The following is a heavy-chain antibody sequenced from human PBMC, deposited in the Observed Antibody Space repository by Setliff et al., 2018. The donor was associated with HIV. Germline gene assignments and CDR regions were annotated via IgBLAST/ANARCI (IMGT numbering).Heavy chain of an antibody. CDR2: ISPQNGKT. Sequence: GASVKVSCKTSGYDFGIAWVRQVPGHGLEWMGWISPQNGKTKYAQRFQGRVSMTTDTSTNTVYMELRSLRSDDTAVYYCARDVSEWEPYWYFDLWGRGTLVTVSS. J-gene: IGHJ2*01. D-gene: IGHD1-26*01. CDR1: GYDFG. CDR3: ARDVSEWEPYWYFDL. V-gene: IGHV1-18*01.